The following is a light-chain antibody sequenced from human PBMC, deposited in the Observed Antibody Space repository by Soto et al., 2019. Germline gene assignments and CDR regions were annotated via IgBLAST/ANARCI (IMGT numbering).Light chain of an antibody. CDR2: LGS. Sequence: DIVLTQSPLSVPVTPGEPASLSCRSSQSLLGSGGHNYLEGYVQKPGESPQFVIFLGSHRPTVVHDRLSGSGSGKDFPLESSRVAAEDVGVYFCMQALQTPRTFGQGTRVEI. CDR3: MQALQTPRT. J-gene: IGKJ1*01. CDR1: QSLLGSGGHNY. V-gene: IGKV2-28*01.